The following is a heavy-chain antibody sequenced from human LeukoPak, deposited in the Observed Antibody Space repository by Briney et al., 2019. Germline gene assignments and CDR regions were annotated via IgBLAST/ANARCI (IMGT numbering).Heavy chain of an antibody. J-gene: IGHJ4*02. CDR3: ARGVEPLAANTLAY. V-gene: IGHV3-53*01. D-gene: IGHD1-14*01. CDR1: GFSFSNYW. CDR2: LYSDGNT. Sequence: GGSLRLSCVVSGFSFSNYWMDWVRQAPGKGLEWVSVLYSDGNTKYADSVQGRFTISRDNSENTLYLEVNSLSPDDTAVYYCARGVEPLAANTLAYWGQGTLVTVSS.